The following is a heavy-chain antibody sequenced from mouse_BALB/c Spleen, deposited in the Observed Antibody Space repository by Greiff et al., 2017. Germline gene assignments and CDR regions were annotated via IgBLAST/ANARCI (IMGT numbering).Heavy chain of an antibody. V-gene: IGHV2-9*02. CDR3: AREPPHYYGSSYWYFDV. J-gene: IGHJ1*01. Sequence: QVQLKESGPGLVAPSQSLSITCTVSGFSLTSYGVHWVRQPPGKGLEWLGVIWAGGSTNYNSALMSRLSISKDNSKSQVFLKMNSLQTDDTAMYYCAREPPHYYGSSYWYFDVWGAGTTVTVSS. D-gene: IGHD1-1*01. CDR2: IWAGGST. CDR1: GFSLTSYG.